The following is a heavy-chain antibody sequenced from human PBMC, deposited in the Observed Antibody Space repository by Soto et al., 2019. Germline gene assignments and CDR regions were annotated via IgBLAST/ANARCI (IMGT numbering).Heavy chain of an antibody. CDR1: GDSVSSNSAV. CDR3: ARGLRGFDP. CDR2: TYYRSKWYN. J-gene: IGHJ5*02. V-gene: IGHV6-1*01. Sequence: QVQLQQSGPGLVKPSQTLSLTCAISGDSVSSNSAVWNWIRQSPSRGLEWLGRTYYRSKWYNDYVVTVKSRITINPATSNYQFSLQLNSMTPEDTGVYYCARGLRGFDPWGKGTLVTVSA.